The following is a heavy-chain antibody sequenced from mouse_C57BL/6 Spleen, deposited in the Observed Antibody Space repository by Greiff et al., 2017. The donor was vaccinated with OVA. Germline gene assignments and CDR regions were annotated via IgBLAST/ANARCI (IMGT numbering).Heavy chain of an antibody. CDR1: GYAFSSSW. CDR3: ASYGNYAYFDY. Sequence: LVESGPELVKPGASVKISCKASGYAFSSSWMNWVKQRPGKGLEWIGRIYPGDGDTNYNGKFKGKATLTADKSSSTAYMQLSSLTSEDSAVYFCASYGNYAYFDYWGQGTTLTVSS. J-gene: IGHJ2*01. D-gene: IGHD2-10*02. CDR2: IYPGDGDT. V-gene: IGHV1-82*01.